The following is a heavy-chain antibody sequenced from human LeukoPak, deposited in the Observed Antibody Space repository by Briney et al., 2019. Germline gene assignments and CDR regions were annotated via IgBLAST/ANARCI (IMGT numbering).Heavy chain of an antibody. CDR2: IIPDSGGT. CDR3: SPEDKYCTGATCRVF. D-gene: IGHD2-8*02. CDR1: GYTFTGYY. V-gene: IGHV1-2*02. J-gene: IGHJ4*02. Sequence: ASVKVSCKASGYTFTGYYMHWVRQAPGQGLEWMGFIIPDSGGTTYQQNFQGRVTMTRDTSISTFYMELSSLRPDDTAVYYCSPEDKYCTGATCRVFWGQGTLVTVSS.